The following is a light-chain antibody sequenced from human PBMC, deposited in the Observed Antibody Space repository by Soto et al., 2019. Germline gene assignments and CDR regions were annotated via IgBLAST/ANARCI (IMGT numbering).Light chain of an antibody. CDR2: AAS. CDR3: QKYSSVPV. J-gene: IGKJ3*01. CDR1: QGMRNV. V-gene: IGKV1-27*01. Sequence: DIQMTQSPTSLSASEGDRVTITCRASQGMRNVVAWYQQKPGKAPKLLIYAASTLQSGVPSRFSGSGSGTDFTLTINSLQPEDVATYSCQKYSSVPVFGPGTKVEIK.